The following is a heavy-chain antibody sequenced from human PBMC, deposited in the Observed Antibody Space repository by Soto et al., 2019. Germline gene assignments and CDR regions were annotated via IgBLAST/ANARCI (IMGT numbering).Heavy chain of an antibody. CDR1: GGSVSSYF. CDR2: VYYTGTT. CDR3: ARDLAAVPRAFDY. Sequence: ETLSLTCTVSGGSVSSYFYIWVRQPPGKGLEWIGSVYYTGTTDYNPSLKSRVTISVDTSKTQFSLNLRSVTAADTAVYYCARDLAAVPRAFDYWGRGTLVTVSS. J-gene: IGHJ4*02. V-gene: IGHV4-59*02. D-gene: IGHD6-13*01.